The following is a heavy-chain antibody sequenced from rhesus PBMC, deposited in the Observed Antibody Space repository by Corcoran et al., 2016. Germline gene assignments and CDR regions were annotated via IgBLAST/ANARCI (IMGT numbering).Heavy chain of an antibody. D-gene: IGHD6S26*01. CDR1: GGSLSDSYR. J-gene: IGHJ4*01. V-gene: IGHV4S10*01. Sequence: QVQLQESGPGVVKPSETLSLTCAVSGGSLSDSYRWSWIRQPPGKGLEWIGYIYVSSTSNNHNPSLKSRVTISKDTSKNQFSFKLSSVTAADTAVYYCARDTGIAAAGPGDYWGQGVLVTVSS. CDR2: IYVSSTSN. CDR3: ARDTGIAAAGPGDY.